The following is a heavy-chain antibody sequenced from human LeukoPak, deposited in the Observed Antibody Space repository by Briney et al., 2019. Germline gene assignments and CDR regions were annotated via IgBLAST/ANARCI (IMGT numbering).Heavy chain of an antibody. CDR2: FDPEDGET. Sequence: ASVKVSCKVCGYTLTELSMHWVRQAPGKGPEWMGGFDPEDGETIYAQKFQGRVTMTEDTSTDTAYMELSSLRSEDTAVYYCARYGSGSYSDSYGMDVWGQGTTVTVSS. V-gene: IGHV1-24*01. CDR1: GYTLTELS. CDR3: ARYGSGSYSDSYGMDV. J-gene: IGHJ6*02. D-gene: IGHD3-10*01.